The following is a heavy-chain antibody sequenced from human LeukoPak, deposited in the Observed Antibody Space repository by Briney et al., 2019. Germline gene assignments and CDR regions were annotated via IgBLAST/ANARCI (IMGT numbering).Heavy chain of an antibody. CDR3: ARSRGGYFDY. CDR1: GDSVSSNSGT. J-gene: IGHJ4*02. CDR2: TYYRSKWYN. D-gene: IGHD3-10*01. V-gene: IGHV6-1*01. Sequence: TSQTLSLTCAISGDSVSSNSGTWNWIRQSPSRGLEWLGRTYYRSKWYNDYAVSVKSRITINPDISKNQFSLQLNSVTPEDTALYYCARSRGGYFDYWGQGTLVTVSS.